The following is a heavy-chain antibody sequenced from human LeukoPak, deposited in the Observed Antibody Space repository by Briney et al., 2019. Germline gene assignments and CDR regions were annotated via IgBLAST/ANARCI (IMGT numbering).Heavy chain of an antibody. CDR2: MYYRRNT. V-gene: IGHV4-59*01. Sequence: TSETLSLTCTVSGGSISSYYWSWIRQPPGKGLEWVGHMYYRRNTFYNPSLKSRVTISVDTSKNQFSLKLTSVTAADTAVYYCARGPAAGIDTGHYDYWGQGTLVTVSS. CDR1: GGSISSYY. D-gene: IGHD6-13*01. CDR3: ARGPAAGIDTGHYDY. J-gene: IGHJ4*02.